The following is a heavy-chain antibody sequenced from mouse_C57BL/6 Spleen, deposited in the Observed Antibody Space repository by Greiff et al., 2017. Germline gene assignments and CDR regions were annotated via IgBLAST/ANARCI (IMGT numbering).Heavy chain of an antibody. CDR3: ARSGDYDVSWFAY. CDR2: IHPNSGST. CDR1: GYTFTSYW. J-gene: IGHJ3*01. Sequence: QVQLQPPGAELVKPGASVKLSCKASGYTFTSYWMHWVKQRPGQGLEWIGMIHPNSGSTNYNEKFKSKATLTVDKSSSTAYMQLSSLTSEDSAVYYCARSGDYDVSWFAYWGQGTLVTVSA. V-gene: IGHV1-64*01. D-gene: IGHD2-4*01.